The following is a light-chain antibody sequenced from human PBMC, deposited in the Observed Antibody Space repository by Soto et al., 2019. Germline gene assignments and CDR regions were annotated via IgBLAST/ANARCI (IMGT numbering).Light chain of an antibody. CDR2: EVS. CDR1: RSDVGGYNY. CDR3: SSYTSSTNV. J-gene: IGLJ1*01. V-gene: IGLV2-14*01. Sequence: QSALTQPASVSGSPGQSITISCTGTRSDVGGYNYVSWYQQHPGKAPKLMIYEVSNRPSGVSNRFSGSKSGNTASLTISGLQAEDEADYDCSSYTSSTNVFGTGTKLTVL.